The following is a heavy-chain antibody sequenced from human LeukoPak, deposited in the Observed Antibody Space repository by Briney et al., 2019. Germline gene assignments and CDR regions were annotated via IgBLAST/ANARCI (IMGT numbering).Heavy chain of an antibody. CDR1: GFTFSSYS. Sequence: GGSLRLSCAASGFTFSSYSMNWVRQAPGKGLEWVSSISSSSSYIYYADSVKGRFTISRGNAKNSLYLQMNSLRAEDTAVYYCARVLMYYYDSSGYPYYFDYWGQGTLVTVSS. J-gene: IGHJ4*02. CDR3: ARVLMYYYDSSGYPYYFDY. V-gene: IGHV3-21*01. CDR2: ISSSSSYI. D-gene: IGHD3-22*01.